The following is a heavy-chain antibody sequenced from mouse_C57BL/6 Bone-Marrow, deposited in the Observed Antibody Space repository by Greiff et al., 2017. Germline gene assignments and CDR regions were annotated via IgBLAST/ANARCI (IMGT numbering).Heavy chain of an antibody. D-gene: IGHD2-1*01. J-gene: IGHJ1*03. V-gene: IGHV1-72*01. CDR3: ARGNYFYWYFAV. CDR1: GYTFTSYW. CDR2: IDPNSGGT. Sequence: QVQLQQPGAELVKPGASVKLSCKASGYTFTSYWMHWVKQRPGRGLEWIGRIDPNSGGTKYNEKFKSKATLTVDKPSSTAYMQVSSLTSEDSAVYYCARGNYFYWYFAVWGTGTTVTVSS.